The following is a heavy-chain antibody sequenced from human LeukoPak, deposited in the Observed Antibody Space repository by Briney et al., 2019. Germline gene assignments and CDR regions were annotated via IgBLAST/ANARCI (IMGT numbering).Heavy chain of an antibody. CDR2: IYYSGST. CDR3: ARHRITIFGVVIISGWFDP. Sequence: PSETLSLTCTVSGGSISSSSYYWGWIRQPPGKGLEWIGSIYYSGSTYYNLSLKSRVTISVDTSKNQFSLKLSSVTAADTAVYYCARHRITIFGVVIISGWFDPWGQGTLVTVSS. D-gene: IGHD3-3*01. J-gene: IGHJ5*02. V-gene: IGHV4-39*01. CDR1: GGSISSSSYY.